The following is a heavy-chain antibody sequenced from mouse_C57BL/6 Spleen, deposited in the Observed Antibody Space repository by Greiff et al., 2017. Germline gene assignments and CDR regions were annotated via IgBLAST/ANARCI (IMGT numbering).Heavy chain of an antibody. V-gene: IGHV5-9-1*02. Sequence: EVQRVESGEGLVKPGGSLKLSCAASGFTFSSYAMSWVRQTPEKRLEWVAYISSGGDYIYYADTVKGRFTISSDNARNTLYLQMSSLKSEDTAMYYCITTERGYYYGSSPFAMDYWGQGTSVTVSS. CDR1: GFTFSSYA. J-gene: IGHJ4*01. CDR2: ISSGGDYI. CDR3: ITTERGYYYGSSPFAMDY. D-gene: IGHD1-1*01.